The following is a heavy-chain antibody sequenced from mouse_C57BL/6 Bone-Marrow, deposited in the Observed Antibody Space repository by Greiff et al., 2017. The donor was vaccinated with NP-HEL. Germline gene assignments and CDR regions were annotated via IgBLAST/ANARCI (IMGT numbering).Heavy chain of an antibody. V-gene: IGHV1-81*01. CDR3: ARKSITTTVVPYYAMDY. Sequence: LQESGAELARPGASVKLSCKASGYTFTSYGISWVKQRTGQGLEWIGEIYPRSGNTYYTEQFKGKSTLTADKSSSTAYMELRSLTSEDSAVYFSARKSITTTVVPYYAMDYWGQGTSVTVSS. J-gene: IGHJ4*01. CDR2: IYPRSGNT. CDR1: GYTFTSYG. D-gene: IGHD1-1*01.